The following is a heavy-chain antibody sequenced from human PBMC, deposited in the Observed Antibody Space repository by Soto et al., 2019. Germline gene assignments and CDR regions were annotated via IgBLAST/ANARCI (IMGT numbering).Heavy chain of an antibody. CDR2: INPNSGNT. V-gene: IGHV1-8*01. J-gene: IGHJ5*02. Sequence: QVQLVQSGAEVKKPGASVKVSCKASGYTFTSYDINWVRQATGQGFEYLGWINPNSGNTGYVKKFQGRVTMTRDTSISTAYMELSSLRSEETAVYYCARGIKYVDYSRWFDPWGPGTLVTVSS. CDR3: ARGIKYVDYSRWFDP. CDR1: GYTFTSYD. D-gene: IGHD4-17*01.